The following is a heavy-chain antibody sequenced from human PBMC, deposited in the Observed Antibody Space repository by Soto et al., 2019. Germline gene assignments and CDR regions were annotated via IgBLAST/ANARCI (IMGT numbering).Heavy chain of an antibody. J-gene: IGHJ4*02. V-gene: IGHV4-59*01. CDR3: ARDKYYDSTGTFDF. D-gene: IGHD3-22*01. CDR1: GTSISSYY. CDR2: IYHRGNT. Sequence: SETLSLTCTVSGTSISSYYWSWIRQPPGKGLEWIGYIYHRGNTNYNPSLKSRVTFSVDTSKNQFSLKLSSVTAADTAVYYCARDKYYDSTGTFDFWGQRNLVTV.